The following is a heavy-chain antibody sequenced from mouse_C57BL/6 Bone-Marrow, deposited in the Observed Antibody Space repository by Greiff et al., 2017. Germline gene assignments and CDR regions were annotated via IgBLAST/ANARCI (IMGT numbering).Heavy chain of an antibody. CDR1: GFNIKNTY. CDR3: ARLGTTVVGGYYFDY. V-gene: IGHV14-3*01. J-gene: IGHJ2*01. Sequence: EVQLQQSVAELVRPGASVKLSCTASGFNIKNTYMPWVKQRPEQGLEWIGRIDPANGNTKYAPKFQGKATITADTSSNTAYLQLSSLTSEDTAIYYCARLGTTVVGGYYFDYWGQGTTLTVSS. D-gene: IGHD1-1*01. CDR2: IDPANGNT.